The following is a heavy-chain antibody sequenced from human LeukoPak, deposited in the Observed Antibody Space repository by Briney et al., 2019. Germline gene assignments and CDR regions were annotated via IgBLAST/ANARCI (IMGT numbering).Heavy chain of an antibody. CDR3: VRDQFYAFDV. V-gene: IGHV3-48*02. Sequence: GGSLRLSCAASGFTFTSYTMNWDRQAPGKGLEWISYIRTSGGVVSYTDSVRGRFTISTDSAKNSLYLQMNSLRDDDTAVYYCVRDQFYAFDVWGQGTMVTVSS. CDR1: GFTFTSYT. J-gene: IGHJ3*01. CDR2: IRTSGGVV.